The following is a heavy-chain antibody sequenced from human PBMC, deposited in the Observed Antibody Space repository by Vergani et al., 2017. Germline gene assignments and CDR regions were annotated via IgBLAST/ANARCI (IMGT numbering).Heavy chain of an antibody. D-gene: IGHD3-22*01. V-gene: IGHV1-69*06. J-gene: IGHJ3*02. CDR1: GGTFSSYA. Sequence: QVQLVQSGAEVKKPGSSVKVSCKASGGTFSSYAISWVRQAPGQGLEWMGGIIPIFGTANYSQKFQGRVTITADKSTSTAYMELSSLRSEDTAVYYCAGXQPYYYDSSGYLGDAFDIWGQGTMVTVSS. CDR2: IIPIFGTA. CDR3: AGXQPYYYDSSGYLGDAFDI.